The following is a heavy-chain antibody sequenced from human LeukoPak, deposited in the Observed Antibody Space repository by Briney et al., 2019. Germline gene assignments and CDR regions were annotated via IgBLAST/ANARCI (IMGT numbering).Heavy chain of an antibody. CDR2: INSDGSST. J-gene: IGHJ3*02. CDR1: GFTFSSYW. CDR3: AREAAATVPDAFDI. V-gene: IGHV3-74*01. D-gene: IGHD2-15*01. Sequence: GGSLRLSCAASGFTFSSYWMHWVRHAPGKGLVWVSRINSDGSSTSYADSVKGRFTISRDNAKNTLYLQMNSLRAEDTAVYYCAREAAATVPDAFDIWGQGTMVTVSS.